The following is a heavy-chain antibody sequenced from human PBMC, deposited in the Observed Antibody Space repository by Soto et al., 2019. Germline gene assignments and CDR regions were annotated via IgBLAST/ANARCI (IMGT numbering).Heavy chain of an antibody. V-gene: IGHV1-69*13. CDR3: ARDGEWGSTILFDY. Sequence: ASVKVSCKASGGTFSSYAISWVRQAPGQGLEWMGGIIPIFGTANYAQKFQGRVTITADESTSTAYMELSSLRSEDTAVYYCARDGEWGSTILFDYWGQGTLVTVSS. D-gene: IGHD3-16*01. J-gene: IGHJ4*02. CDR2: IIPIFGTA. CDR1: GGTFSSYA.